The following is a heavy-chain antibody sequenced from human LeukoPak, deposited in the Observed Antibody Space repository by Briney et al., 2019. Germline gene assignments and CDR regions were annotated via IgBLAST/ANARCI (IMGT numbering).Heavy chain of an antibody. Sequence: SQTLSLTCAIPGDSVLNTGAAWNWIRQSPSRGLEWLGRTYYRSKWYNDYAVSVKSRIIINPDTSKNQFSLQLDSVTPEDTAVYYCARDLTSSWFGFDFWGQGTLVTVSS. V-gene: IGHV6-1*01. D-gene: IGHD6-13*01. CDR3: ARDLTSSWFGFDF. J-gene: IGHJ4*02. CDR1: GDSVLNTGAA. CDR2: TYYRSKWYN.